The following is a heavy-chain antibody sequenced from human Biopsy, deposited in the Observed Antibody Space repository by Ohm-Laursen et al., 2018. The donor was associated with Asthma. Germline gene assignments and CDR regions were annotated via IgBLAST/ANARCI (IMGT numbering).Heavy chain of an antibody. V-gene: IGHV3-30*01. Sequence: SLRLSCACSGFSFSNFAIHWVRQAPGKGLERVGVISKDASTQDYADSVKGRFTMARDNSKNTLDLQMNSLREEDTAVYYCVRDGTDDAFDIWGQGTVVSVSS. CDR3: VRDGTDDAFDI. J-gene: IGHJ3*02. D-gene: IGHD1-1*01. CDR2: ISKDASTQ. CDR1: GFSFSNFA.